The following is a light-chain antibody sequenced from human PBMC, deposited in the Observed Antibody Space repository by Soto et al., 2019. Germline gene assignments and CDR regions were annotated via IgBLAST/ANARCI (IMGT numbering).Light chain of an antibody. CDR3: CSFAGTGTQYV. J-gene: IGLJ1*01. Sequence: QSVLTQPASVSGSLGHSITISCIGNSDNIGSYNLVSWYQHKPGKAPKIIIFEGSKRPSGVSNRFSGSRSGNTASLTISGLQAEDAADYYCCSFAGTGTQYVFGTGTKLTVL. V-gene: IGLV2-23*01. CDR1: SDNIGSYNL. CDR2: EGS.